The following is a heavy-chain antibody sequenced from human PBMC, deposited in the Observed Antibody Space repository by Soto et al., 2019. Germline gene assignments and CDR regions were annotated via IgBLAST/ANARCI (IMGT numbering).Heavy chain of an antibody. J-gene: IGHJ4*02. CDR2: IYYSGST. D-gene: IGHD2-15*01. CDR3: ARARTSSATPGDY. Sequence: QVQLQESGPGLVKPSQTLSLTCTVSGGSISSGGYYWSWIRQHPGKGLEGIGYIYYSGSTYYNPSIKSRVTIPVDTSKNQFDLTLSSVTAADTSVYYCARARTSSATPGDYWGQGTLVTVSS. V-gene: IGHV4-31*03. CDR1: GGSISSGGYY.